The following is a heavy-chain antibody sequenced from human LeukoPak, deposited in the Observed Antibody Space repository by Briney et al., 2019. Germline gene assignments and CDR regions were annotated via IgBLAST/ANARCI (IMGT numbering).Heavy chain of an antibody. CDR2: IQYDGSNK. J-gene: IGHJ4*02. CDR1: GFTFSSYE. D-gene: IGHD3-10*01. Sequence: GGSLRLSCAASGFTFSSYEMNWVRQAPGKGLEWLTFIQYDGSNKYYADSVKGRFTISRDNSKNRLYLQMNSLRVEDTAMCYCAKSTGSTPTHTLDYWGQGTRVTVSS. V-gene: IGHV3-30*02. CDR3: AKSTGSTPTHTLDY.